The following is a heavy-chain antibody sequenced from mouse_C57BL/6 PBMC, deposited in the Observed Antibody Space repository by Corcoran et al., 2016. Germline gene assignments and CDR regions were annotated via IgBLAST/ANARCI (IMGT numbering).Heavy chain of an antibody. CDR3: VPTVTEPWFAY. CDR2: INTYSGVP. J-gene: IGHJ3*01. V-gene: IGHV9-3*01. CDR1: GYPFTTNG. Sequence: QIQLEQSGPELKKPGETVKISCKASGYPFTTNGMSWVKQAPGKGLKWMGWINTYSGVPTYADDFKGRFAFSLETSASTAYLQINNLKNEDTATYCCVPTVTEPWFAYWGQGTLVTVSA. D-gene: IGHD4-1*02.